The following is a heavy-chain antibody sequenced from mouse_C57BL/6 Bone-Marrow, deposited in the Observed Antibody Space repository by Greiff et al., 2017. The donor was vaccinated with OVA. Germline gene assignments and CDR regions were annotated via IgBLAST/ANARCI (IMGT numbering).Heavy chain of an antibody. V-gene: IGHV5-4*01. D-gene: IGHD2-5*01. CDR2: ISDGGSYT. Sequence: DVKLVESGGGLVKPGGSLKLSCAASGFTFSSYAMSWVRQTPEKRLEWVATISDGGSYTYYPDNVKGRFTISRDNAKNNLYLQMSHLKSEDTAMYYCAREAYYSNYEGFYYAMDYWGQGTSVTVSS. CDR1: GFTFSSYA. J-gene: IGHJ4*01. CDR3: AREAYYSNYEGFYYAMDY.